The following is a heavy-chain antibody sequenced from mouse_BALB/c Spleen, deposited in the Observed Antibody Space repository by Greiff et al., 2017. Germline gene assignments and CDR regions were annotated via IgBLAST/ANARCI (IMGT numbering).Heavy chain of an antibody. D-gene: IGHD1-1*01. J-gene: IGHJ2*01. Sequence: QVQLQQPGAELVKPGASVKLSCKASGYTFTSYWMHWVKQRPGQGLEWIGEIDPSDSYTNYNQKFKGKATLTVDKSSSTAYMQLSSLTSEDSAVYYCARVDGSSYVDYWGQGTTRTVSS. CDR3: ARVDGSSYVDY. V-gene: IGHV1-69*02. CDR1: GYTFTSYW. CDR2: IDPSDSYT.